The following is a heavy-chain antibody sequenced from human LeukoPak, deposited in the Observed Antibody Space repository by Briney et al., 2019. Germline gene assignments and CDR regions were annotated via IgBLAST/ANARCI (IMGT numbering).Heavy chain of an antibody. J-gene: IGHJ5*02. CDR2: IVPIFGSA. Sequence: SVKVSCKASGYTFTSYAISWVRQAPGQGLEWMGGIVPIFGSANYAQKFQGRVTITADESTTTAYMELTGLRSEDTAVYYCAKDEGVANRWFDPWGQGTLVTVSS. CDR3: AKDEGVANRWFDP. D-gene: IGHD5-12*01. CDR1: GYTFTSYA. V-gene: IGHV1-69*13.